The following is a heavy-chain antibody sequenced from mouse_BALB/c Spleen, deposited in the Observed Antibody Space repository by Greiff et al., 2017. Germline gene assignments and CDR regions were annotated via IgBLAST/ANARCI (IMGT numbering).Heavy chain of an antibody. CDR1: GYTFTDYN. CDR3: ARMITTAWFAY. V-gene: IGHV1S29*02. D-gene: IGHD2-4*01. Sequence: EVQLQQSGPELVKPGASVKISCKASGYTFTDYNMHWVKQSHGKSLEWIGYIYPYNGGTGYNQKFKSKATLTVDNSSSTAYMELRSLTSEDSAVYYCARMITTAWFAYWGQGTLVTVSA. J-gene: IGHJ3*01. CDR2: IYPYNGGT.